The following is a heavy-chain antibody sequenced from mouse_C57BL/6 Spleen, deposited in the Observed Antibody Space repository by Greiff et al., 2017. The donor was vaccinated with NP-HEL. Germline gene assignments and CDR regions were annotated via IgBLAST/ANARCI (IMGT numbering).Heavy chain of an antibody. V-gene: IGHV3-6*01. J-gene: IGHJ2*01. Sequence: EVQLVESGPGLVKPSQSLSLTCSVTGYSITSGYYWNWIRQFPGNKLEWMGYISYDGSNNYNPSLKNRISITRDTSKNQFFLKLNSVTTEDTATYYCAREGDYDSYFDYWGQGTTLTVSS. CDR3: AREGDYDSYFDY. D-gene: IGHD2-4*01. CDR2: ISYDGSN. CDR1: GYSITSGYY.